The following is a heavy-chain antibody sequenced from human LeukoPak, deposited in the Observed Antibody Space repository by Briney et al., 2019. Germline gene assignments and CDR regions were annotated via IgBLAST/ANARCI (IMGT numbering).Heavy chain of an antibody. CDR3: MREGAVGV. V-gene: IGHV4-59*01. D-gene: IGHD6-19*01. J-gene: IGHJ4*02. CDR2: VYYTGST. Sequence: SQTLSLTCTVSGASISSYYWSWIRRPPGKGLEWIGNVYYTGSTNYSPSLKSRLTISIDTSKNQFSLKLTSVTAADTAIYYCMREGAVGVWGQGTLVTVSS. CDR1: GASISSYY.